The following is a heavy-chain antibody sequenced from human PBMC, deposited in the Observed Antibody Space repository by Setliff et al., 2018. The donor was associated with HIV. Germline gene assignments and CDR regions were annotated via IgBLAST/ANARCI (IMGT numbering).Heavy chain of an antibody. J-gene: IGHJ3*01. Sequence: ASVKVSCKASGYTFTTYGINWVRQAPGQGLEWMGWFGTYNGHTNYPKHLQGRVTMTTNTSTGTASLELRSLRSDDTAMYYCARPLDSGSYPYDAFAFWGLGTMVTVSS. CDR3: ARPLDSGSYPYDAFAF. CDR2: FGTYNGHT. D-gene: IGHD1-26*01. CDR1: GYTFTTYG. V-gene: IGHV1-18*04.